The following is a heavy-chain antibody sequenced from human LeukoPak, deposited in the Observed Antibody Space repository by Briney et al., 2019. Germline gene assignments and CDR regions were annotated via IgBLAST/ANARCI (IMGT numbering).Heavy chain of an antibody. CDR3: ARYGHSSTWPIDF. CDR1: GGSLSSYY. CDR2: IYYTGST. Sequence: SETLSLTCTVSGGSLSSYYWTWIRQPPGKGLEWIGYIYYTGSTSYNPSLKSRVTISVQTSKNQFSLKLSSVTAADTAVYYCARYGHSSTWPIDFWGQGTLVSVSS. V-gene: IGHV4-59*01. D-gene: IGHD6-13*01. J-gene: IGHJ4*02.